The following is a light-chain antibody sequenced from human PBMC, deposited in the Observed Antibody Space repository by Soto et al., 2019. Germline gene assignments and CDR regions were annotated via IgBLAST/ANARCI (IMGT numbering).Light chain of an antibody. J-gene: IGKJ5*01. Sequence: EIVMTQSPATVSVSPGERATLSCRASQSVTSTLAWYQQKPGQTPRLLIYDASTRATGIPARFSGSGSGTEFTLTISSLQSEDFAVYYCQQRSNWPPSITFGQGTRLEIK. CDR3: QQRSNWPPSIT. V-gene: IGKV3-15*01. CDR1: QSVTST. CDR2: DAS.